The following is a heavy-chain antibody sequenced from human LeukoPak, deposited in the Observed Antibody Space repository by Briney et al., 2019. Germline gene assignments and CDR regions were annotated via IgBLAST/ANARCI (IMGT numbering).Heavy chain of an antibody. CDR2: ISSSGSTI. CDR3: ATEPPLGDTSSYYFDC. J-gene: IGHJ4*02. CDR1: GFTFSSYD. V-gene: IGHV3-48*03. Sequence: GGSLRLSCAASGFTFSSYDTNWVGQAPGKGLDGVSYISSSGSTIYYADTVKVRFTISRDNAKNSLYLQMNSLRAEDTAVYYCATEPPLGDTSSYYFDCWGQGTLVTVSS. D-gene: IGHD3-22*01.